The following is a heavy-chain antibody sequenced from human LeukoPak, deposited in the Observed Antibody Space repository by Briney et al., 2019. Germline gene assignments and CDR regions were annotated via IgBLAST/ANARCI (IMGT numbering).Heavy chain of an antibody. CDR3: ARARVVPAATHFDY. Sequence: GGSLRLSCAASGFTFSSYAMHWVRQAPGKGLEWVAAISYDGSNKYYADSVKGRFTISRDNSKNTLYLQMNSLRAEDTAVYYCARARVVPAATHFDYWGQGTLVTVSS. CDR1: GFTFSSYA. V-gene: IGHV3-30-3*01. D-gene: IGHD2-2*01. J-gene: IGHJ4*02. CDR2: ISYDGSNK.